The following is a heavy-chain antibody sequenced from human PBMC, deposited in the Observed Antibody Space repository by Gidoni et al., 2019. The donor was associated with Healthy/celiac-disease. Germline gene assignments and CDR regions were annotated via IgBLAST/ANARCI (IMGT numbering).Heavy chain of an antibody. CDR1: GFTFSNAW. Sequence: EVQLVESGGGLVKPGGSLRLSCAASGFTFSNAWMNWVRQAPGKGLEWVGRIKSKTDGGTTDYAAPVKGRFTISRDDSKNTLYLQMNSLKTEDTAVYYCTTVNDFWSARKKGYFDYWGQGTLVTVSS. CDR2: IKSKTDGGTT. D-gene: IGHD3-3*01. CDR3: TTVNDFWSARKKGYFDY. J-gene: IGHJ4*02. V-gene: IGHV3-15*07.